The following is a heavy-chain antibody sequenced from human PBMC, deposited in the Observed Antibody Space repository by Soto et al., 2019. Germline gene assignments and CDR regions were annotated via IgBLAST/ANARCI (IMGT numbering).Heavy chain of an antibody. Sequence: QVQLVQSGAEVKKPGASVKVSCKASGYTFTGYYMHWVRQAPGQGLEWMGWINPNSGGTNYAQKFQGRVTMTSDTSISTAYMELSRLRSDDTAVYYCASRDCSSTSCPGNYYYYYGMDVWGQGTTVTVSS. CDR3: ASRDCSSTSCPGNYYYYYGMDV. V-gene: IGHV1-2*02. CDR1: GYTFTGYY. D-gene: IGHD2-2*01. J-gene: IGHJ6*02. CDR2: INPNSGGT.